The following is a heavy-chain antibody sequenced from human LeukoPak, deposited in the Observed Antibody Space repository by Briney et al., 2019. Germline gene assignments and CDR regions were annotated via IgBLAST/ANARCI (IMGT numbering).Heavy chain of an antibody. J-gene: IGHJ6*03. CDR1: GFTFDDYG. CDR3: AREGGSITIFGVVRSPTYYYYYMDV. Sequence: GGSLRLSCAASGFTFDDYGMSWVRQAPGKGLEWVSGMNWNGGSTGYADSVKGRFTISRDNDKNSQYLQMNSLRAEDTALYYCAREGGSITIFGVVRSPTYYYYYMDVWGKGTTVTVSS. D-gene: IGHD3-3*01. V-gene: IGHV3-20*04. CDR2: MNWNGGST.